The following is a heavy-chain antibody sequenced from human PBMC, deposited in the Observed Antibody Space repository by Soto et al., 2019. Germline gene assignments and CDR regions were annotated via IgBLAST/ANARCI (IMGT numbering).Heavy chain of an antibody. V-gene: IGHV1-2*04. CDR2: INPNSGGT. CDR3: ARDSGGFGELLSNLEP. CDR1: GYTFTGYY. D-gene: IGHD3-10*01. Sequence: ASVKVSCKASGYTFTGYYMHWVRQAPGQWLEWMGWINPNSGGTNYAQKFQCCVTMTRDTSISTAYMELSRLRSDDTAVYYCARDSGGFGELLSNLEPWGQGNPVIVXS. J-gene: IGHJ4*02.